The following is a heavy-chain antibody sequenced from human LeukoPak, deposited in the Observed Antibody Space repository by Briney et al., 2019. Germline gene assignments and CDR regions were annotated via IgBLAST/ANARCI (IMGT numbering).Heavy chain of an antibody. J-gene: IGHJ4*02. V-gene: IGHV3-23*01. CDR2: ISGSGGST. CDR3: ARETRYDFWSGYSQGRSYYFDY. Sequence: GGSLRLSCAASGFTFSSYAMSWVRQAPGKGLEWVSAISGSGGSTYYADSVKGRFTISRDNSKNTLYLQMNSLRAEDTAVYFCARETRYDFWSGYSQGRSYYFDYWGQGTLVTVSS. D-gene: IGHD3-3*01. CDR1: GFTFSSYA.